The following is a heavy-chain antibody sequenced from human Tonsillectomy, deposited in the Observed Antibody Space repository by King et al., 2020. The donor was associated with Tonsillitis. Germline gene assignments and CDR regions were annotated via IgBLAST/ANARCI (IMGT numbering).Heavy chain of an antibody. V-gene: IGHV4-39*01. CDR1: GGSISSSSYY. J-gene: IGHJ4*02. Sequence: LQLQESGPGLVKPSETLSLTCTVSGGSISSSSYYWGWICQPPGKGLEWIGSIYYSGSTYYNPSLKSRVTISVDTSKNQFSLKLSSVTAADTAVYYCAGHVGELLRFLELLLPNYFDYWGQGTLVTVSS. D-gene: IGHD3-3*01. CDR3: AGHVGELLRFLELLLPNYFDY. CDR2: IYYSGST.